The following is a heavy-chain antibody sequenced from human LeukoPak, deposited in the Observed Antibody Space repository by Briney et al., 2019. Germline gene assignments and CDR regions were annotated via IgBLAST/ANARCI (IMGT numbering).Heavy chain of an antibody. D-gene: IGHD6-19*01. CDR3: AKDVVGQQWPENY. Sequence: GGSLRLSCAASGFTFSSYGMHWVRQVPGKGLDWVTLISSDGSTKYYADSVKGRFTISRDNSKNTLYLQMNSLRAEDTAVYFCAKDVVGQQWPENYWGQGTLVTVSS. CDR2: ISSDGSTK. CDR1: GFTFSSYG. V-gene: IGHV3-30*18. J-gene: IGHJ4*02.